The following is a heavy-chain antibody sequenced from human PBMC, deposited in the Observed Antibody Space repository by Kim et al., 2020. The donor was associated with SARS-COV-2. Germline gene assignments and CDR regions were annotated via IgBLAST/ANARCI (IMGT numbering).Heavy chain of an antibody. J-gene: IGHJ6*02. Sequence: ASVKVSCKVSGYTLTELSMHWVRQAPGKGLEWMGGFDPEDGETIYAQKFQGRVTMTEDTSTDTAYMELSSLRSEDTAVYYCATDGKYYDYVWGSYCYRSYYYGMDVWGQGTTVTVSS. D-gene: IGHD3-16*02. CDR2: FDPEDGET. CDR3: ATDGKYYDYVWGSYCYRSYYYGMDV. CDR1: GYTLTELS. V-gene: IGHV1-24*01.